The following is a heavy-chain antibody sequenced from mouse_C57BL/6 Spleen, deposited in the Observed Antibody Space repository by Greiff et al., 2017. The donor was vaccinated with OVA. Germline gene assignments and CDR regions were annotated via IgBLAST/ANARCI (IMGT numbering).Heavy chain of an antibody. CDR2: IDPSDSET. J-gene: IGHJ2*01. D-gene: IGHD3-3*01. CDR1: GYTFTSYW. V-gene: IGHV1-52*01. CDR3: ARSWDRGDFDY. Sequence: QVQLQQPGAELVRPGSSVKLSCKASGYTFTSYWMHWVKQRPIQGLEWIGNIDPSDSETHYNQKFKDKATLTVDKSSSTAYMQLSSLTSEDSAVYYCARSWDRGDFDYWGQGTTLTVSS.